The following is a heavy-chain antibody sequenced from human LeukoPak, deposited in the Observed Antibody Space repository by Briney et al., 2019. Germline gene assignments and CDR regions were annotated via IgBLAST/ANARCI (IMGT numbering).Heavy chain of an antibody. Sequence: SETLSLTCAVYGGSFSGYYWSWIRQPPGKGLEWIGEINHSGSTNYNPSLKSRVTISVDTSENQFSLKLSSVTAADTAVYYCASIEDVTTFWGQGTLVTVSS. CDR2: INHSGST. J-gene: IGHJ4*02. V-gene: IGHV4-34*01. D-gene: IGHD4-17*01. CDR3: ASIEDVTTF. CDR1: GGSFSGYY.